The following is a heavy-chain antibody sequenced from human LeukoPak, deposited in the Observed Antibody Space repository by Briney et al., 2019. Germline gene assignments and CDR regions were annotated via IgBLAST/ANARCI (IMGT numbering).Heavy chain of an antibody. CDR2: ISAYNGNT. D-gene: IGHD6-13*01. J-gene: IGHJ4*02. CDR3: ARVDQLESSSFPY. Sequence: GASVKVSCKASGYTFTSYGIGWVRQAPGQGLEWMGWISAYNGNTNCAQKFQGRVTMTRNTSISTAYMELSSLRSEDTAVYYCARVDQLESSSFPYWGQGTLVTVSS. V-gene: IGHV1-18*01. CDR1: GYTFTSYG.